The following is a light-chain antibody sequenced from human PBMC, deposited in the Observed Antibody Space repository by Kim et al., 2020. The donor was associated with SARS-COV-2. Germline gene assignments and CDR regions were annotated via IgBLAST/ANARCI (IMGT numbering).Light chain of an antibody. CDR2: DTS. Sequence: SPGDRATLSCTASQSVSSNLAWYKQKPGQAPRLLIYDTSTRATGIPARFSGSGYGTDFTLTISSLQSEDFAVYYCQQYNRWPPMYTFGQGTKLEI. CDR3: QQYNRWPPMYT. J-gene: IGKJ2*01. CDR1: QSVSSN. V-gene: IGKV3-15*01.